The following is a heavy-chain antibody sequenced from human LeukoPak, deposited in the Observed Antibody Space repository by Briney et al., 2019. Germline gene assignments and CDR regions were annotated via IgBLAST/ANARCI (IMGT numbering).Heavy chain of an antibody. CDR1: GFTFSSYG. Sequence: GRSLRLSCAASGFTFSSYGMHWVRQAPGKGLEWVAVISYDGNNKYYADSVKGRFTISRDNSKNTLYLQMNSLRAEDTAVYYCAKDQWGAENWGSYYYYYYGMDVWGQGTTVTVSS. CDR2: ISYDGNNK. CDR3: AKDQWGAENWGSYYYYYYGMDV. V-gene: IGHV3-30*18. J-gene: IGHJ6*02. D-gene: IGHD7-27*01.